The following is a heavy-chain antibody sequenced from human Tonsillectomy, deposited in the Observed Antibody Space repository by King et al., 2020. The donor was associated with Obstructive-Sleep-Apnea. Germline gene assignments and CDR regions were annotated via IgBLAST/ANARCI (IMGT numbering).Heavy chain of an antibody. J-gene: IGHJ4*02. CDR1: GFIFSNYD. V-gene: IGHV3-33*06. D-gene: IGHD3-16*02. CDR2: IWDDGSNQ. Sequence: QVQLMESGGGVVQPGRSLRLSCAASGFIFSNYDMHWVRQAPGKGLDWVAVIWDDGSNQHYTDSVKGRFTISRDNSNNTLYLHMNNLRAEDTAVYYCAKGLSLGYFDHWGQGTLVTVSS. CDR3: AKGLSLGYFDH.